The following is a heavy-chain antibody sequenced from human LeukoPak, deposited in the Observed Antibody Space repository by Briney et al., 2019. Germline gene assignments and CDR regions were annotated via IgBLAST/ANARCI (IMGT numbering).Heavy chain of an antibody. Sequence: GASVKVSCKASGGTFSSYAISWVRQAPGQGLEWMGGIIPIFGTANYAQKFQGRVTITADESTSTAYMELSSLRSEDTAVYYCARSYGGSWTHNWFDPWGQGTLVTVSS. CDR2: IIPIFGTA. CDR1: GGTFSSYA. J-gene: IGHJ5*02. D-gene: IGHD2-15*01. CDR3: ARSYGGSWTHNWFDP. V-gene: IGHV1-69*13.